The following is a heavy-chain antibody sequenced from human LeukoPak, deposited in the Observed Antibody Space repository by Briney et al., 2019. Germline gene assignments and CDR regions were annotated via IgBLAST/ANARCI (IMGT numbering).Heavy chain of an antibody. V-gene: IGHV3-23*01. CDR3: ANSRPDYYDSSGYYFGAFDM. CDR1: GITFSSHA. J-gene: IGHJ3*02. CDR2: ISGSGGHT. Sequence: GGSLRLSCAASGITFSSHAMSWVRQAPGKGLEWVSLISGSGGHTYYGDSVKGRFTISRDNSTNRLYLQMNSLRAEDTAVYYCANSRPDYYDSSGYYFGAFDMWGQGTMVTASS. D-gene: IGHD3-22*01.